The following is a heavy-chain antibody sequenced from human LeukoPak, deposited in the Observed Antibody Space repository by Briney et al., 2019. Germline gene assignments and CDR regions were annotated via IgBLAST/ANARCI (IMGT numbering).Heavy chain of an antibody. CDR1: GYTFTSYG. V-gene: IGHV1-18*01. CDR2: ISAYNGNT. D-gene: IGHD2-21*02. CDR3: ARLPNPSTAIPVDY. J-gene: IGHJ4*02. Sequence: ASVKVSCKASGYTFTSYGISWVRQAPGQGLEWMGWISAYNGNTNYAQKLQGRVTMTTDTSTSTAYMGLRSLRSDDTAVYYCARLPNPSTAIPVDYWGQGTLVTVSS.